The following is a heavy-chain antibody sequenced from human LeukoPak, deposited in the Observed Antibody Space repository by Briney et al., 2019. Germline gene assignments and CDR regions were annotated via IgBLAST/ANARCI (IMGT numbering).Heavy chain of an antibody. CDR2: INQDGTEK. D-gene: IGHD3-10*01. J-gene: IGHJ4*02. V-gene: IGHV3-7*01. Sequence: GGSLRLSCAASGFPFSTYWMSWVRQAPGKGLEWVANINQDGTEKYYVDSVKGRFAISRDYAKNSLYLQMNSLRVEDTAVYYCAKVAKYYYGPETYYFFEQWGQGTPVTASS. CDR1: GFPFSTYW. CDR3: AKVAKYYYGPETYYFFEQ.